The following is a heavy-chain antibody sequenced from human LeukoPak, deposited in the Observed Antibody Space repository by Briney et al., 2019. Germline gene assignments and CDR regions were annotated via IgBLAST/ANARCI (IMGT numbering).Heavy chain of an antibody. CDR3: AHSERFRDH. V-gene: IGHV4-39*01. J-gene: IGHJ4*02. CDR1: GGSISSSSYY. CDR2: IYYSGST. Sequence: SETLSLTCTVSGGSISSSSYYWGWIRQPPGKGLEWIGSIYYSGSTYYNPSLKSRVTISVDTSKNQFSLKLSSVTAADTAVYYCAHSERFRDHWGQGTLVTVSS. D-gene: IGHD1-14*01.